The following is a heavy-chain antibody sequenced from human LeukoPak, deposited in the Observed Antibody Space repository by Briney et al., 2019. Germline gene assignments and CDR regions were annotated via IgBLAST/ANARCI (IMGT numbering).Heavy chain of an antibody. CDR1: GFTFSAYS. J-gene: IGHJ4*02. V-gene: IGHV3-21*01. Sequence: GGSLRLSCAASGFTFSAYSMNWGRQAPGKGLEWVSSISSSSTYIYYADSLKGRFTISRDNAKNSLYLQMNSLRAEDTAVYYCARGGCSSTRCHFDYWGQGTLVTVSS. CDR3: ARGGCSSTRCHFDY. CDR2: ISSSSTYI. D-gene: IGHD2-2*01.